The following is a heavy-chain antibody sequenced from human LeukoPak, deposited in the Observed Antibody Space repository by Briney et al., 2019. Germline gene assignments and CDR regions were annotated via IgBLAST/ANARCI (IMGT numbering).Heavy chain of an antibody. CDR1: GGSISSYY. D-gene: IGHD3-22*01. V-gene: IGHV4-4*07. J-gene: IGHJ4*02. CDR2: IYTSGST. CDR3: ARDRYYYASSGYSQLFDY. Sequence: SETLSLTCTVSGGSISSYYWSWIRQPAGKGLEWIGRIYTSGSTNYNPSLKSRVTMSVDTSKNQFSLKLSSVTAADTAVYYCARDRYYYASSGYSQLFDYWGQGTLVTVSS.